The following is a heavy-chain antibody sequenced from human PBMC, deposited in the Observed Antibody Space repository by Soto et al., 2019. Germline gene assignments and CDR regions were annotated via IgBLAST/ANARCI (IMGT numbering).Heavy chain of an antibody. CDR2: IDPSDSYT. D-gene: IGHD2-2*01. J-gene: IGHJ6*02. V-gene: IGHV5-10-1*01. CDR3: ARIVVVPAARKHYYYYYGMDV. CDR1: GYSFTSYW. Sequence: LKISCKGSGYSFTSYWISWVRQMPGKGLEWMGRIDPSDSYTNYSPSFQGHVTISADKSISTAYLQWSSLKASDTAMYYCARIVVVPAARKHYYYYYGMDVWGQGTTVTVSS.